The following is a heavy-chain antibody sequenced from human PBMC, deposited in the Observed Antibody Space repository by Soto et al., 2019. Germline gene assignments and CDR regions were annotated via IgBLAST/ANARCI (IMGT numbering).Heavy chain of an antibody. J-gene: IGHJ4*02. Sequence: QVQLQESGPGLVKPSQTLSLTCTVSGGSISSGGYYWSWIRQHPGKGLEWIGYIYYIGSTYYNPSLKLLFTISVDTSKNQFSLKLSSVTAADTAVYYCARDRSRYDSSGYPYRDFDYWGQGTLVTVSS. D-gene: IGHD3-22*01. V-gene: IGHV4-31*01. CDR1: GGSISSGGYY. CDR3: ARDRSRYDSSGYPYRDFDY. CDR2: IYYIGST.